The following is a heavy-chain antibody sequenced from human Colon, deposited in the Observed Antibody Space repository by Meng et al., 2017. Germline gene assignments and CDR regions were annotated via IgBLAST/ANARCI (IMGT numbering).Heavy chain of an antibody. CDR3: AKHGDYYQDF. V-gene: IGHV4-4*02. CDR2: IDHRGRA. Sequence: HVPLQGTGQGLVSPSETLSPSCNFAGSSVRVNSYWSWDRQAPGRGLEWIRHIDHRGRAYQSPFLNSRVTMSIAKYRNQFTLRLASATAADTAVYYCAKHGDYYQDFWGQGTLVTVSS. J-gene: IGHJ4*02. D-gene: IGHD3-22*01. CDR1: GSSVRVNSY.